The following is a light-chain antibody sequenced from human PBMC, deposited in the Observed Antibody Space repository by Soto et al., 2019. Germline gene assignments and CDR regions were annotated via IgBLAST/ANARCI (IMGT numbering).Light chain of an antibody. CDR3: QQFNSYPRT. CDR2: DAS. V-gene: IGKV1-13*02. J-gene: IGKJ3*01. CDR1: QGISSA. Sequence: AIQLTQSPSSLSASVGDRVTITCRASQGISSALAWYQQKPGQALKLLIYDASSLGSGVSSRFSGSGSGTDFTLTISSLQPEDFATYYCQQFNSYPRTFGPGTKVDIK.